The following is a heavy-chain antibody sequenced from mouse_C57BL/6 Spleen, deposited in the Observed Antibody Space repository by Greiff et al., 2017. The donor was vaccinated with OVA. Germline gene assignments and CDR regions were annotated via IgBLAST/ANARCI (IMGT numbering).Heavy chain of an antibody. CDR2: ILPGSGST. D-gene: IGHD1-1*01. CDR3: AVPSTTVPYYFDY. J-gene: IGHJ2*01. CDR1: GYTFTGYW. Sequence: QVQLQQSGAGLMKPGASVKLSCKATGYTFTGYWIEWVQQRPGHGLEWIGEILPGSGSTNYTEKFKGKATFTADTSSNTAYMQLSSLTTEDSAIDYSAVPSTTVPYYFDYWGQGTTLTVSS. V-gene: IGHV1-9*01.